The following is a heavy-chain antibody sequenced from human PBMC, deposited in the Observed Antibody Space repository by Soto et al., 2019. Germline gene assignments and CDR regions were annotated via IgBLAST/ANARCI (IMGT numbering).Heavy chain of an antibody. CDR1: GFPFSSYA. D-gene: IGHD6-19*01. Sequence: VGSLRLSCEASGFPFSSYAMSWVRRAPGKGLEWVSAISGSGGSTYYADSVKGRFTISRGNSKNTLYLQMNSLRAEDTAVYYCAKDSGYSSGWYFGYWGQGTLVTVSS. CDR3: AKDSGYSSGWYFGY. CDR2: ISGSGGST. V-gene: IGHV3-23*01. J-gene: IGHJ4*02.